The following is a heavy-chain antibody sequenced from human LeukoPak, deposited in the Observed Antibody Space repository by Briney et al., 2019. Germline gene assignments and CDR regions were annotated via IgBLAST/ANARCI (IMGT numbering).Heavy chain of an antibody. CDR3: ARGGNLEWFDY. Sequence: SETLSLTCIVSGGSISRYSWSWIRQPPGKGLEWIGYIEYSGSTDYNPSLKSRVTISVDTSKNQFSLKLSSVTAADTAVYYCARGGNLEWFDYWGQGTLVTVSS. CDR2: IEYSGST. D-gene: IGHD3-3*01. V-gene: IGHV4-59*01. CDR1: GGSISRYS. J-gene: IGHJ5*01.